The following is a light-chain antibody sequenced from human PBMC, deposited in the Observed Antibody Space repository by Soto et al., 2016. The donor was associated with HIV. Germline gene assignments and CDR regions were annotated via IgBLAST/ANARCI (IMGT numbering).Light chain of an antibody. J-gene: IGKJ2*01. CDR1: QSISTW. Sequence: DIQMTQSPSTLSASVGDRVTITCRASQSISTWLAWYQQKPGKAPKVLIYKASSLESGVPSRFSGSRSGTEFTLTISSLQPDDFATYYCQQYNSHSGYTFGQGTKRGDQT. V-gene: IGKV1-5*03. CDR3: QQYNSHSGYT. CDR2: KAS.